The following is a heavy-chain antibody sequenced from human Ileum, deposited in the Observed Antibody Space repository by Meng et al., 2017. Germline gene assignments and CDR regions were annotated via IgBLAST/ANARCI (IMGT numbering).Heavy chain of an antibody. Sequence: GSLRLSFTVSGGPISSSGYYWGWIRQSPGRGLEWIATTFYSGNTFYNVSLKSRVTISLDTSRNQFSLRLSSVTAADTAVYFCARAGRCGSGYAFDYWGQGTLVTVSS. J-gene: IGHJ4*02. CDR2: TFYSGNT. D-gene: IGHD5-12*01. CDR3: ARAGRCGSGYAFDY. CDR1: GGPISSSGYY. V-gene: IGHV4-39*07.